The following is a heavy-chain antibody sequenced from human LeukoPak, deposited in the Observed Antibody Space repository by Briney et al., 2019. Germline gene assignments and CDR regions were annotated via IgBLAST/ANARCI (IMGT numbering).Heavy chain of an antibody. D-gene: IGHD4-17*01. CDR2: ISAYNGNT. V-gene: IGHV1-18*01. J-gene: IGHJ4*02. Sequence: ASVKVSCKASGYTFTSYGISWVRQASGQGLEWMGWISAYNGNTNYAQKLQGRVTMTTDTSTSTAYMELRSLRSDDTAVYYCATDGRTVSDFDYWGQGTLVTVSS. CDR3: ATDGRTVSDFDY. CDR1: GYTFTSYG.